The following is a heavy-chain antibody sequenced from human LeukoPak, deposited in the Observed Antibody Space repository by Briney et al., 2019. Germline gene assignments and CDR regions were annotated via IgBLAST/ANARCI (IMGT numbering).Heavy chain of an antibody. D-gene: IGHD6-13*01. J-gene: IGHJ4*02. CDR3: AKLIAAADPYYFDY. CDR2: INSGGTSI. CDR1: GFTFNNYE. V-gene: IGHV3-48*03. Sequence: GGSLRLSCAASGFTFNNYEMNWVRQAPGKGLEWVSYINSGGTSISYSDAVRGRFTISRDNAKNSLYQQMNSLRAEDTAVYYCAKLIAAADPYYFDYWGQGTLVTVSS.